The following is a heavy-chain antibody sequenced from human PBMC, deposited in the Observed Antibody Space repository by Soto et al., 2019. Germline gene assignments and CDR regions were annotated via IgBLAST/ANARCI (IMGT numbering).Heavy chain of an antibody. Sequence: QLQLQESGPGLVKPSETLSLTCTVSGGSISSSSYYWGWIRQPPGKGLEWIGSIYYSGSAYYNTSLKSRDTISVDTSKNQFSLKLSSVTAADTAVYYCARQPGIAVAATYGNWFDPWGQGTLVTVSS. J-gene: IGHJ5*02. D-gene: IGHD6-19*01. V-gene: IGHV4-39*01. CDR2: IYYSGSA. CDR3: ARQPGIAVAATYGNWFDP. CDR1: GGSISSSSYY.